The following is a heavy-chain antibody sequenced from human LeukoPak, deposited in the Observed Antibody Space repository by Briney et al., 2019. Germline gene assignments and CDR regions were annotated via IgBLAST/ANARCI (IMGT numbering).Heavy chain of an antibody. J-gene: IGHJ4*02. Sequence: SETLSLTCTVSGGSISSSSYYWGWIRQPPGKGLEWIGYIYYSGSTNYNPSLKSRVTISVDTSKNQFSLELSSVTAADTALYYCAGGTYVATIAYWGQGTLVTVSS. D-gene: IGHD5-12*01. V-gene: IGHV4-61*05. CDR1: GGSISSSSYY. CDR3: AGGTYVATIAY. CDR2: IYYSGST.